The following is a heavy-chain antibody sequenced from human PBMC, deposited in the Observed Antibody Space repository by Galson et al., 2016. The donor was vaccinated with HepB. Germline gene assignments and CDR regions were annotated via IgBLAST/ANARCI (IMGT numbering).Heavy chain of an antibody. CDR1: GGPISSSNW. V-gene: IGHV4-4*02. CDR2: IHHRGSA. Sequence: LSLTCAVSGGPISSSNWWSWVRQPPGKGLEWIGEIHHRGSANYNPSLKSRVTMSVDKSKNQFSLKLSSVTAADTAVYYCARALAVNGAFDIWGQGTMVTVSS. J-gene: IGHJ3*02. D-gene: IGHD4-17*01. CDR3: ARALAVNGAFDI.